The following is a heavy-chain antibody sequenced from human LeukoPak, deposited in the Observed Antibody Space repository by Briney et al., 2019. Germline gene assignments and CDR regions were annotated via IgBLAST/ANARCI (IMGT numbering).Heavy chain of an antibody. D-gene: IGHD2/OR15-2a*01. V-gene: IGHV4-59*08. CDR3: AGHHPRNTVDF. CDR1: GGSISSYY. J-gene: IGHJ4*02. Sequence: KPSETLSLTCTVSGGSISSYYWSWIRQPPGKGLEWIAYISGIGSINYNPSLKSRVTISLDTSKNQLSLKLRSVTAADTAVYYCAGHHPRNTVDFWGQGTLVTVSS. CDR2: ISGIGSI.